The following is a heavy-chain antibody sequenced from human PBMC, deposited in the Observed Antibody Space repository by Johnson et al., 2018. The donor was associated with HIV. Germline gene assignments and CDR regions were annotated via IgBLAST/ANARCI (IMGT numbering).Heavy chain of an antibody. Sequence: VQLVESGGGLVQPGGSLRLSCAASGFIFSSYWMSWVRQAPGKGLEWVANIKQDGSEKYYVDSVKGRFTISRDNAKNSLYLQTNSLRAEDTAVYYCALEAVRSTDAFDIWGQGTMVIVSS. J-gene: IGHJ3*02. V-gene: IGHV3-7*03. CDR2: IKQDGSEK. CDR3: ALEAVRSTDAFDI. CDR1: GFIFSSYW. D-gene: IGHD3-10*01.